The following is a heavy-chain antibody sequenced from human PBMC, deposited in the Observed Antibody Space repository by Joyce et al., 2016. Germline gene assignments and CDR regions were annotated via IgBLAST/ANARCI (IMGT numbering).Heavy chain of an antibody. J-gene: IGHJ4*02. CDR2: IGGGTCIT. Sequence: QVQLVQSGAEVKKPEASVKVSCEASGYTFTSYTMHWVRQAPGQSLEWMGWIGGGTCITKYSQKFQGRVTITRDTSASTAYMELSSLRSEDTAVYYCARDGSPGYSAYPYYFDYWGQGTLVTVSS. CDR1: GYTFTSYT. D-gene: IGHD5-12*01. CDR3: ARDGSPGYSAYPYYFDY. V-gene: IGHV1-3*01.